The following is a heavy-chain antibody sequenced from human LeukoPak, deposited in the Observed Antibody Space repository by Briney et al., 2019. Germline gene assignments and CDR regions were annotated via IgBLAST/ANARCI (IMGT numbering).Heavy chain of an antibody. V-gene: IGHV3-7*01. Sequence: GGSLRLSCAASGFTFSSYWMSWVRQAPGKGLEWVANIKQDGSEKYYVDSVKGRFTISRDNAKNSLYLQMNSLRAEDTAVYYCARELLPRGPYSSGGGDYWGQGTLVTVSS. CDR3: ARELLPRGPYSSGGGDY. J-gene: IGHJ4*02. CDR2: IKQDGSEK. CDR1: GFTFSSYW. D-gene: IGHD6-19*01.